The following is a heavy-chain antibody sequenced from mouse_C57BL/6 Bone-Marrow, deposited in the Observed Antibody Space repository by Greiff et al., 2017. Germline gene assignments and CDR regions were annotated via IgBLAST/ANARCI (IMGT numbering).Heavy chain of an antibody. J-gene: IGHJ3*01. CDR1: GYTFTDYE. V-gene: IGHV1-15*01. Sequence: VQLQQSGAELVRPGASVTLSCKASGYTFTDYEMHWVKQTPVHGLEWIGAIDPETGGNAYNQKLYGKAILTADKSSSTAYMELRSLTSEDSAVYYCTRRSYDFWFAYWGQGTLVTVSA. CDR3: TRRSYDFWFAY. CDR2: IDPETGGN. D-gene: IGHD2-12*01.